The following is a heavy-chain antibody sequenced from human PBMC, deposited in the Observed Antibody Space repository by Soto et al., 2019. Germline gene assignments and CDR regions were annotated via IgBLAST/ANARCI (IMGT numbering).Heavy chain of an antibody. D-gene: IGHD3-16*01. CDR2: IFPDDSDT. J-gene: IGHJ4*02. CDR1: GYSFTHYW. Sequence: GEYLKISCEASGYSFTHYWVAWVRQMPGKGLEWMGIIFPDDSDTRYSPSFQGQVTISADKSINTAFLQWNSLKASDTAMYYCARLLRLVDYWGQRTLVTVSS. CDR3: ARLLRLVDY. V-gene: IGHV5-51*01.